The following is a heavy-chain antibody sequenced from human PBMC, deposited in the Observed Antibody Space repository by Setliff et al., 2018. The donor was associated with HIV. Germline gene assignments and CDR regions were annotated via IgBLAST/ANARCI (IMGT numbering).Heavy chain of an antibody. V-gene: IGHV4-31*03. CDR3: ARGRVFCDGDSCYHFDY. Sequence: SETLSLTCTVSGGSINNDIYFWSWIRQYPGKGLEWIGYIYYSGSTYYNPSLKSRITISVDTSKNQFSLRLSSVTAADTAVYYCARGRVFCDGDSCYHFDYWGRGILVTVSS. CDR1: GGSINNDIYF. D-gene: IGHD2-21*02. J-gene: IGHJ4*02. CDR2: IYYSGST.